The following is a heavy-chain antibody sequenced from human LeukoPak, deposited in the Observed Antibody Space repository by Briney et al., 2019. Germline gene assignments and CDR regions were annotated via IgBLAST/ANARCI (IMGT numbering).Heavy chain of an antibody. CDR2: IYTSGST. D-gene: IGHD3-10*01. CDR1: GGSISSYY. V-gene: IGHV4-4*07. Sequence: SETLSLTCTVSGGSISSYYWSWIRQPPGKGLEWIGRIYTSGSTNYNPSLKSRVAMSVDTSKNQFSLKLSSVTAADTAVYYCASAEFSYYYYMDVWGKGTTVTVSS. CDR3: ASAEFSYYYYMDV. J-gene: IGHJ6*03.